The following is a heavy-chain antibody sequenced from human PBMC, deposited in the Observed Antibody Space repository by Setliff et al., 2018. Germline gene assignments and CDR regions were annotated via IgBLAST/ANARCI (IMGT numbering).Heavy chain of an antibody. CDR2: INHSGST. V-gene: IGHV4-4*02. Sequence: SETLSLTCAVSGGSISSSNWWSWVRQPPGKGLESIGEINHSGSTNYNPSLKSRVTISVDTSKNQFSLKLSSVTAADTALYYCTVYNTGSSKDHYWGQGTPVTVSS. J-gene: IGHJ4*02. D-gene: IGHD2-8*02. CDR1: GGSISSSNW. CDR3: TVYNTGSSKDHY.